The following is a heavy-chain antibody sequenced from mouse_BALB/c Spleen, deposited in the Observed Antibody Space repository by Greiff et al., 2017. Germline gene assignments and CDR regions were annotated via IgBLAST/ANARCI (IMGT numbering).Heavy chain of an antibody. Sequence: QVQLKESGAELAKPGASVKMSCKASGYTFTSYCMHWVKQRPGQGLEWIGYINPSTGYTEYNQKFKDKATLTADKSSSTTYMQLGSLTSEDSAVYYCARREDYWGQGTTLTVSS. CDR1: GYTFTSYC. V-gene: IGHV1-7*01. CDR3: ARREDY. J-gene: IGHJ2*01. CDR2: INPSTGYT.